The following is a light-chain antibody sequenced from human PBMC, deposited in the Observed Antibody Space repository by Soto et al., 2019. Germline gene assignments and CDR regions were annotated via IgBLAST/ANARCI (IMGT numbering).Light chain of an antibody. CDR2: GAS. CDR1: QSVSSN. V-gene: IGKV3-15*01. J-gene: IGKJ4*01. Sequence: EIVMTQSPATLSASPGERATLSCRASQSVSSNLAWYQQKPGKAPRLLIYGASTRATGIPARFSGSGSGTEFTITISSMQSEDFAVYYCQQYNNCAPRTFGGGTKVEIK. CDR3: QQYNNCAPRT.